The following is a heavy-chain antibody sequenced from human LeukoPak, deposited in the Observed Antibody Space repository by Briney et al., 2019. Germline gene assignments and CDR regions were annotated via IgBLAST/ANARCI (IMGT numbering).Heavy chain of an antibody. CDR1: GFTFSSYR. Sequence: PGGSLRLSCAGSGFTFSSYRMSWVRQAPGKGLGWVSSISSGSIYIDLADPLMGRFTISRDDAKNSLYLQMNSLRAEDTAVYYCTIRIYSGAFDIWGQGTMVTVSS. V-gene: IGHV3-21*01. J-gene: IGHJ3*02. CDR2: ISSGSIYI. CDR3: TIRIYSGAFDI. D-gene: IGHD2-21*01.